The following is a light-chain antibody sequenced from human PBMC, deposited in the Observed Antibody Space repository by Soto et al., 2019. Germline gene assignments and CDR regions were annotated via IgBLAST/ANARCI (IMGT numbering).Light chain of an antibody. CDR1: QGISSY. J-gene: IGKJ1*01. CDR2: AAS. V-gene: IGKV1-9*01. Sequence: DIHLTQSPSFLSASVGDRVTITCRASQGISSYLAWYQQKPGKAPKLLIYAASTLQSGVPSRFSGSGSGTEFTLPISSLQPEDFATYYCQQLGTFGQGTKVEIK. CDR3: QQLGT.